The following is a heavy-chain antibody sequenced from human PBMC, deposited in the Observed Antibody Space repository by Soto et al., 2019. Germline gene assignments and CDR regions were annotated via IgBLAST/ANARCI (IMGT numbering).Heavy chain of an antibody. CDR3: ATSQKGYNWNYFDH. D-gene: IGHD1-20*01. CDR1: GGSVSGSYYY. J-gene: IGHJ4*02. CDR2: VFYTGFT. V-gene: IGHV4-39*01. Sequence: SETLSLTCAVSGGSVSGSYYYWGWLRQSTGKGPECIGSVFYTGFTSYNPSLESRVSVSVDTSKNQFSLKVSGVSAADTAVYYCATSQKGYNWNYFDHWGQGALVTVSS.